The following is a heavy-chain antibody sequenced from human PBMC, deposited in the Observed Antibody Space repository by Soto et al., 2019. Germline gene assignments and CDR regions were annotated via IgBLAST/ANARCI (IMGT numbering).Heavy chain of an antibody. V-gene: IGHV4-39*01. CDR1: GGSISSSSYY. Sequence: QLQLQESCPGLVKPSETLSLTCTVSGGSISSSSYYWGWIRQPPGKGLEWIGSIYYSGSTYYTPSLKSGVTISVDRATNQFSLRRSSVTAADTAVYYLARLVLPWFGERAQIMDYWGEGTL. CDR3: ARLVLPWFGERAQIMDY. J-gene: IGHJ4*02. D-gene: IGHD3-10*01. CDR2: IYYSGST.